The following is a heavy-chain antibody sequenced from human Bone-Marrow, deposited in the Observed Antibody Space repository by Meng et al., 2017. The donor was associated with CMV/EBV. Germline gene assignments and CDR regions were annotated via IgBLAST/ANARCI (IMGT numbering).Heavy chain of an antibody. CDR3: ARDLGADCSSTSCESDYYYYYGMDV. J-gene: IGHJ6*02. CDR2: IYYSGST. Sequence: SETLSLTCTVSGGSISSYYWSWIRQPPGKGLEWIGYIYYSGSTNYNPSLKSRVTISVDTSKNQFSLKLSSVTAADTAVYYCARDLGADCSSTSCESDYYYYYGMDVWGQGTTVTV. CDR1: GGSISSYY. V-gene: IGHV4-59*01. D-gene: IGHD2-2*01.